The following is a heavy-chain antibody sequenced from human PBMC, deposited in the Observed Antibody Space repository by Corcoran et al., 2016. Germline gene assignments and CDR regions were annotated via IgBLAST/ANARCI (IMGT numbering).Heavy chain of an antibody. Sequence: QVQLQQSGPGLVKPSQTLSVTCAISGDSVSTNIVEWNWIRQSPSKGLEWLGRTYYRSKWYNDYAVSLKSRITINPDTSKNQFSLPLNGVTPEDTAVYYCAREVAEEYSRGWIYYFDYWGQGTLVTVSS. J-gene: IGHJ4*02. D-gene: IGHD6-19*01. CDR3: AREVAEEYSRGWIYYFDY. CDR1: GDSVSTNIVE. V-gene: IGHV6-1*01. CDR2: TYYRSKWYN.